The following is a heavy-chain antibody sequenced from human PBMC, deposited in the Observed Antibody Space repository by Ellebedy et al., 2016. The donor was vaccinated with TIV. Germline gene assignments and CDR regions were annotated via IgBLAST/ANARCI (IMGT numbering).Heavy chain of an antibody. CDR3: ARDRTRYDKDAFDI. CDR1: GFTFSSYA. V-gene: IGHV3-30-3*01. CDR2: ISYDGSNK. Sequence: GGSLRLXXAASGFTFSSYAMHWVRQAPGKGLEWVAVISYDGSNKYYADSVKGRFTISRDNSKNTLYLQMNSLRAEDTAVYYCARDRTRYDKDAFDIWGQGTMVTVSS. D-gene: IGHD2-2*01. J-gene: IGHJ3*02.